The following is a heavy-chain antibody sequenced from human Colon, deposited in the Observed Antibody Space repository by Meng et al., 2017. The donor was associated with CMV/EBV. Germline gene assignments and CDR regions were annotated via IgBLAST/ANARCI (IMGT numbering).Heavy chain of an antibody. Sequence: GAAGGALVRPGAALTLSCRDSGCTVSRTPMRWVRQARGKGLEWVSVIYSGGSTFYAVSVKGRITISRDNSKNTLYLQMNSLSAEDTAVYYCARGYSGTSSWGQGTLVTVSS. CDR1: GCTVSRTP. CDR2: IYSGGST. CDR3: ARGYSGTSS. D-gene: IGHD1-26*01. V-gene: IGHV3-66*01. J-gene: IGHJ4*02.